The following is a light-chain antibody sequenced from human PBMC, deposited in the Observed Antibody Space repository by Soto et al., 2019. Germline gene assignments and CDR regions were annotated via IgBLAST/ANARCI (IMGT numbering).Light chain of an antibody. J-gene: IGKJ1*01. Sequence: ETVLTQSPGTLSLSPGARAPLSCRASQSVTSSYLAWYQQKPGQAPRLLIYGASSRATGIPDRFSGSASGTEFTLTISRLEPEDFAVYYCQQYGGSPWTFGQGTKVDIK. CDR3: QQYGGSPWT. CDR1: QSVTSSY. V-gene: IGKV3-20*01. CDR2: GAS.